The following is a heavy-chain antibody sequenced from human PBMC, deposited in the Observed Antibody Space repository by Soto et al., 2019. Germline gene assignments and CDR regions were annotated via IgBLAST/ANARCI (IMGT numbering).Heavy chain of an antibody. CDR2: IYWDDSK. CDR1: GFSLTTDRVG. Sequence: QITLKESGPTLVKPTQTLTLTCTFSGFSLTTDRVGVGWIRQPPGGALEWLAVIYWDDSKTYRPSLESRLTITKDTSKNQVALTTTNNDSLDTATYYCAHAYGGRSLYWGQGTLVTVSS. J-gene: IGHJ4*02. CDR3: AHAYGGRSLY. V-gene: IGHV2-5*02. D-gene: IGHD1-26*01.